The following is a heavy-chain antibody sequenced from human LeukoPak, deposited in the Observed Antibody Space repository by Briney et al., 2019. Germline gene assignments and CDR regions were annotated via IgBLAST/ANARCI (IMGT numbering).Heavy chain of an antibody. CDR1: GYTFTGYY. CDR2: INPNSGGT. J-gene: IGHJ4*02. D-gene: IGHD3-22*01. Sequence: ASVKVSCKASGYTFTGYYMHWVRQAPGQGLEWMGWINPNSGGTNYAQKFQGRVTMTRDTSISTAYMELSRLRSDDTAVYYCARDLLGYYDSSGPSRGQGTLVTVSS. CDR3: ARDLLGYYDSSGPS. V-gene: IGHV1-2*02.